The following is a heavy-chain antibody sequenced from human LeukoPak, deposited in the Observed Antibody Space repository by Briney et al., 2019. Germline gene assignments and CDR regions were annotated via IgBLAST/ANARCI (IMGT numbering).Heavy chain of an antibody. CDR3: ARGGWRWLQHYLDY. CDR2: ISSSSSYI. D-gene: IGHD5-24*01. V-gene: IGHV3-21*01. Sequence: GGSLRLSCAASGFTFSSYSMNWVRQAPGKGLEWVSSISSSSSYIYYADSVKGRFTISRDNAKNSLYLQMNSLRAEDTAVYYCARGGWRWLQHYLDYWGQGTLVTVSS. CDR1: GFTFSSYS. J-gene: IGHJ4*02.